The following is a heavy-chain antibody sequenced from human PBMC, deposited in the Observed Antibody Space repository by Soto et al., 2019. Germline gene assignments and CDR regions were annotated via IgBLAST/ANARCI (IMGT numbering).Heavy chain of an antibody. D-gene: IGHD6-19*01. Sequence: QVQLVQSGSELKKPGASVKVSCKASGYTFTSYAMNWVRQAPGQGLEWMGWINTNTGNPTYAQGFTGRFVFSLDTSVSTAYLQICSLKAEDTAVYYCARDLRIAVAGTQTAYYYYGMDVWGQGTTVTVSS. CDR3: ARDLRIAVAGTQTAYYYYGMDV. J-gene: IGHJ6*02. CDR1: GYTFTSYA. CDR2: INTNTGNP. V-gene: IGHV7-4-1*01.